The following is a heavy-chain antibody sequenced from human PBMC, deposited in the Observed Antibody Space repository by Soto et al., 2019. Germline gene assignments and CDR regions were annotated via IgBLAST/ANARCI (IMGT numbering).Heavy chain of an antibody. CDR2: IYYIGTT. Sequence: QVQLQESGPGLVKPSETLSLTCTVSGGSVSSAGYFWSWIRQPPGKGLEWIGYIYYIGTTTYNPSLKSRITISVDTSKNQFSLKLISLTAADTAVYYCARWADQEYFDLWGRGTLVTVSS. J-gene: IGHJ2*01. V-gene: IGHV4-61*08. CDR3: ARWADQEYFDL. CDR1: GGSVSSAGYF.